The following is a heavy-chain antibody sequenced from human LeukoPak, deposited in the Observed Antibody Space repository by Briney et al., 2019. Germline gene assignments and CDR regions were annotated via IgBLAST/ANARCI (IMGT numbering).Heavy chain of an antibody. CDR1: GYSFSTYW. V-gene: IGHV5-51*01. CDR2: IYPGDSDT. Sequence: GQSLHISCKGSGYSFSTYWIGWVRQMPGKGLEWMGIIYPGDSDTRYSPSFQCQVTVSADRSISTAYLQWSSLKDSDTAMYYCARPRGDGYANGAFDIWGQGTMVTVSS. J-gene: IGHJ3*02. D-gene: IGHD5-24*01. CDR3: ARPRGDGYANGAFDI.